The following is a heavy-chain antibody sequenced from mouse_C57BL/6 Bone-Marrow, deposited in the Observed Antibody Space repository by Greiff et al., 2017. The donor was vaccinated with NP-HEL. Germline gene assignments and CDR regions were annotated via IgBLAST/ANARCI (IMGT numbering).Heavy chain of an antibody. J-gene: IGHJ2*01. CDR2: IYPGSGNT. V-gene: IGHV1-66*01. D-gene: IGHD1-1*01. CDR1: GYSFTSYY. CDR3: EREKIYYGRRTVY. Sequence: VQLQESGPELVKPGASVKLSCKASGYSFTSYYIHWVKQRPGQGLEWIGWIYPGSGNTKYNEKFKGKATLTADTSSSPAYMQLSSITSEDAAVYYCEREKIYYGRRTVYWGQGTTLTVSS.